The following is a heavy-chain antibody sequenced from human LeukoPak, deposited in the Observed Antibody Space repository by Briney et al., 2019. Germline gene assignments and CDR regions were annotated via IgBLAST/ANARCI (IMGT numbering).Heavy chain of an antibody. V-gene: IGHV4-59*01. CDR2: IYYTGCT. CDR3: ARGVVPAASNWFDP. D-gene: IGHD2-2*01. J-gene: IGHJ5*02. CDR1: GCSISSYY. Sequence: PSETLSLTCTVSGCSISSYYWSWIRQPPGKGLEWIGYIYYTGCTTYNPYIQSRGTISVEESKNQFSVKLSSVTAADTAVYYCARGVVPAASNWFDPWGQGTLVTVSS.